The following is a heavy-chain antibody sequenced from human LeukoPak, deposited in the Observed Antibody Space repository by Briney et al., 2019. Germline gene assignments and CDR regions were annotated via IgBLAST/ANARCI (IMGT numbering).Heavy chain of an antibody. V-gene: IGHV3-23*01. CDR3: ARDPPRGYSYGYSDY. D-gene: IGHD5-18*01. CDR1: EFILSTYA. CDR2: ISGSGGST. Sequence: PGGSLRLSCVASEFILSTYAMSWVRQAPGKGLEWVSAISGSGGSTYYADSVKGRFTISRDNAKNSLYLQMNSLRAEDTAVYYCARDPPRGYSYGYSDYWGQGTLVTVSS. J-gene: IGHJ4*02.